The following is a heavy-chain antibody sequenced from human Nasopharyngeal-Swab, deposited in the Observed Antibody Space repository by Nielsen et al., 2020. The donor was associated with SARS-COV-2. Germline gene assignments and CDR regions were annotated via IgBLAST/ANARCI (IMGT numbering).Heavy chain of an antibody. V-gene: IGHV1-69*02. J-gene: IGHJ3*02. CDR2: IIPILGIA. D-gene: IGHD5-18*01. Sequence: WVRQAPGQGLEGMGRIIPILGIANYAQKFQGRVTITADKTTSTAYMELSSLRSEDTAVYYCARGWEGWIRCPGNAFDIWGQGTMVTVSS. CDR3: ARGWEGWIRCPGNAFDI.